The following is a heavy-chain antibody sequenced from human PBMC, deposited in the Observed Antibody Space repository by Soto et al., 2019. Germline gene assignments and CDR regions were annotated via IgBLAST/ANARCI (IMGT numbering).Heavy chain of an antibody. V-gene: IGHV3-23*01. Sequence: EVQLLESGGGLIQPGGSLRLSCAASGFTFSSYAMSWVRQAPGKGLEWVSAISGSGGRTYYADSVKGRFTISRDNSRNAVYLQMNSLRGEDTAVYYCAKDGTNYGDYGFDNWGQGTLVIVSS. D-gene: IGHD4-17*01. CDR1: GFTFSSYA. CDR3: AKDGTNYGDYGFDN. J-gene: IGHJ4*02. CDR2: ISGSGGRT.